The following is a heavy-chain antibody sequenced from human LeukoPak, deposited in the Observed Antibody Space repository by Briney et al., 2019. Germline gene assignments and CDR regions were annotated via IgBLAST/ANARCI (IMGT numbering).Heavy chain of an antibody. CDR1: GGTFSSYA. CDR3: ARVTYQHPNYYYYYMDV. J-gene: IGHJ6*03. CDR2: IIPIFGTA. V-gene: IGHV1-69*13. Sequence: GASVKVSCKASGGTFSSYAISWVRQAPGQGLEWMGGIIPIFGTANYAQKFQGRVTITADESTSTAYMELSSLRSEDTAVYYCARVTYQHPNYYYYYMDVWGKGTTVTISS. D-gene: IGHD2-2*01.